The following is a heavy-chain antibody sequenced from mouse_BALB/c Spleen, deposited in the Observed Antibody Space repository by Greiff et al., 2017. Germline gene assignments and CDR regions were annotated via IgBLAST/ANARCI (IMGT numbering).Heavy chain of an antibody. J-gene: IGHJ4*01. CDR2: IYPGNSDT. CDR3: TRSLGQREMDY. CDR1: GYSFTSYW. D-gene: IGHD4-1*01. Sequence: VQLQQSGTVLARPGASVKMSCKASGYSFTSYWMHWVKQRPGQGLEWIGAIYPGNSDTSYNQKFKGKAKLTAVTSASTAYMELSSLTNEDSAVYYCTRSLGQREMDYWGQGTSVTVSS. V-gene: IGHV1-5*01.